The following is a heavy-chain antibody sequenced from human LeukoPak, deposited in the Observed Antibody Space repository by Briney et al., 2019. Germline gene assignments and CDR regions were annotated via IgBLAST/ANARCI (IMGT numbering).Heavy chain of an antibody. V-gene: IGHV4-34*01. CDR1: GGSFSGYY. J-gene: IGHJ4*02. CDR3: ARGFRVWDY. Sequence: KTSETLSLTCAVYGGSFSGYYWSWIRQPPGKGLEWIGEINHSGSTNYNPSLKSRVTISVDTSKNQFSLKLSSVTAADTAVYYCARGFRVWDYWGQGTLVTVSS. CDR2: INHSGST.